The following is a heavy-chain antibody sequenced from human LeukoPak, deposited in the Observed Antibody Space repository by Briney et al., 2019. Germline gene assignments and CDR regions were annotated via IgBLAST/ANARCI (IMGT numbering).Heavy chain of an antibody. Sequence: GESLRISCKGSGYRFTSYWITWVRQVPGKGLEWMTRIDPSDSYTTYSPSFQGHVTISTDKSISTAYLQWNSLKASDTAMYYCARLRTYYDSSPYGMDVWGQGTTVTVSS. D-gene: IGHD3-22*01. CDR1: GYRFTSYW. CDR2: IDPSDSYT. V-gene: IGHV5-10-1*01. CDR3: ARLRTYYDSSPYGMDV. J-gene: IGHJ6*02.